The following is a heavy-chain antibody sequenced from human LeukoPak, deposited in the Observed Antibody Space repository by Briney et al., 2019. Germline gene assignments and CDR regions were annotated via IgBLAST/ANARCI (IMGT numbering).Heavy chain of an antibody. J-gene: IGHJ4*02. Sequence: ASVKVSCKASGYTFTSYGINWVRQAPGQGLEWMGWISAYNGNTNYAQKLQGRVTMTTDTSTSTAYMELRSLRSDDTAVYYCAREIYGGNSNYFDYWGQGTLVTVSS. CDR1: GYTFTSYG. CDR2: ISAYNGNT. CDR3: AREIYGGNSNYFDY. D-gene: IGHD4-23*01. V-gene: IGHV1-18*01.